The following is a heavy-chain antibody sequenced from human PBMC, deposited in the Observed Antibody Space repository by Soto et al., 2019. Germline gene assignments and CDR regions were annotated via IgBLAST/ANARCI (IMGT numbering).Heavy chain of an antibody. D-gene: IGHD3-3*01. CDR2: IIPILGIA. CDR3: ARDYDFWSGYYYFDY. J-gene: IGHJ4*02. Sequence: GASVKISCKASGGTFSSYTISWVRQAPGQGLEWMGRIIPILGIANYAQKFQGRVTITADKSTSTAYMELSSLRSEDTAVYYCARDYDFWSGYYYFDYWGQGTLVTVSS. V-gene: IGHV1-69*04. CDR1: GGTFSSYT.